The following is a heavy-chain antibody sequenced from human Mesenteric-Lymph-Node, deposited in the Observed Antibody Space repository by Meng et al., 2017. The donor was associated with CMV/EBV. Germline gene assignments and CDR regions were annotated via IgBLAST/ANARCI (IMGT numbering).Heavy chain of an antibody. CDR2: IYWDDDK. CDR3: AHRRLAAAPYYFDY. D-gene: IGHD6-13*01. Sequence: SGFSLSTSGVGVGWIRQPPGKALEWLALIYWDDDKRYSPSLKSRLTITKDTSKNQVVLTMTNMDPVDTATYYCAHRRLAAAPYYFDYWGQGTLVTVSS. CDR1: GFSLSTSGVG. J-gene: IGHJ4*02. V-gene: IGHV2-5*02.